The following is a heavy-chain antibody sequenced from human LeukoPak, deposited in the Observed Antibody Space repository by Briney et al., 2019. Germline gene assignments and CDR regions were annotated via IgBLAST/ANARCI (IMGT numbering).Heavy chain of an antibody. CDR3: ARVPPVYDSSGHHARDVSDY. J-gene: IGHJ4*02. D-gene: IGHD3-22*01. Sequence: GGSLRLSCAVSGFTFSSYWMTWVRQAPGKGLEWVANIKQDGSEKHYVDSVKGRFTISRDNAKNSLYLQMHSLRAEDTAVYYCARVPPVYDSSGHHARDVSDYWGQGTLVTVSS. CDR2: IKQDGSEK. CDR1: GFTFSSYW. V-gene: IGHV3-7*01.